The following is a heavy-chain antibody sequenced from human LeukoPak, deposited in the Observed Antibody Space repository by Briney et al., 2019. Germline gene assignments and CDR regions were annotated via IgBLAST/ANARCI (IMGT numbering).Heavy chain of an antibody. D-gene: IGHD3-3*01. V-gene: IGHV3-48*03. J-gene: IGHJ4*02. CDR3: ARVAIFASFAS. Sequence: CLRLSCAPSGFTSTSYEMNWVRQAPGKGREWVSYIIRSVSTIYYADSVKGRLTISRDNAKNSPYMQVNRVRTKGTAVYYCARVAIFASFASWGQGTLVTVSS. CDR2: IIRSVSTI. CDR1: GFTSTSYE.